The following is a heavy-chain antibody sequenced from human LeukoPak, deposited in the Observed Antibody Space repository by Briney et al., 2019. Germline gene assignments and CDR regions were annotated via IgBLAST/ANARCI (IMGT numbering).Heavy chain of an antibody. Sequence: SETLSLTCAVYGGSFSGYYWSWIRQPPGKGLEWIGEINHSGSTNYNPSLKGRVTISVDTSKNQFSLKLSSVTAADTAVYYCARQEAHAAGGHDLIDHWGQGTQVTVSS. V-gene: IGHV4-34*01. D-gene: IGHD3-3*01. CDR3: ARQEAHAAGGHDLIDH. CDR2: INHSGST. J-gene: IGHJ4*02. CDR1: GGSFSGYY.